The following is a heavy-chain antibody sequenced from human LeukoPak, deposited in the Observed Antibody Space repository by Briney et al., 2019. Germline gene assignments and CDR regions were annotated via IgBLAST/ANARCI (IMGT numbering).Heavy chain of an antibody. D-gene: IGHD6-19*01. V-gene: IGHV3-48*04. CDR3: ARDRSIAVAGTGYDY. CDR1: GFTFSSYN. J-gene: IGHJ4*02. Sequence: GGSLRLSCAASGFTFSSYNMNWVRQAPGKGLEWVSYISSSSSTIYYAGSVKGRFTISRDNAKNSLYLQMNSLRAEDTAVYYCARDRSIAVAGTGYDYWGQGTLVTVSS. CDR2: ISSSSSTI.